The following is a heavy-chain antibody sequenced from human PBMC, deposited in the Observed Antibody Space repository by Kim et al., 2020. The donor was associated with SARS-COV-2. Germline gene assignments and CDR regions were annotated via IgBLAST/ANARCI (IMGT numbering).Heavy chain of an antibody. V-gene: IGHV4-61*02. CDR3: ASQRIAAAGGYYYGMDV. D-gene: IGHD6-13*01. CDR2: IYTSGST. CDR1: GGSISSGSYY. J-gene: IGHJ6*02. Sequence: SETLSLTCTVSGGSISSGSYYWSWIRQPAGKGLEWIGRIYTSGSTNYNPSLKSRVTISVDTSKNQFSLKLSSVTAADTAVYYCASQRIAAAGGYYYGMDVWGQGTSVTVSS.